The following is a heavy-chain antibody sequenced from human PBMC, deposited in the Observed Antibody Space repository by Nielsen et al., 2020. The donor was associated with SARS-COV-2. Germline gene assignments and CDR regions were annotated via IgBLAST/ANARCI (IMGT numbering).Heavy chain of an antibody. D-gene: IGHD2-2*02. CDR1: GASISSGGYY. J-gene: IGHJ5*02. V-gene: IGHV4-31*01. CDR3: ARDSTAAIGGAWFDP. CDR2: IYYSGST. Sequence: TLSLTCTVSGASISSGGYYWNWIRQHPGKGLEWIGNIYYSGSTFYNPSVKSHFTMSLDTSKNQFSLKLTSVTAADTAVYYCARDSTAAIGGAWFDPWGQGTLVTVSS.